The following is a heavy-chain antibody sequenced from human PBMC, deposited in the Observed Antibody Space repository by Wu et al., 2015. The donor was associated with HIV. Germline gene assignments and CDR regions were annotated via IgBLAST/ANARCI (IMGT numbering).Heavy chain of an antibody. J-gene: IGHJ4*02. CDR2: INPNSGGT. CDR3: ARRTRPSFGSWFIIA. V-gene: IGHV1-2*02. D-gene: IGHD3-10*01. CDR1: GYTFTGYY. Sequence: QVQLVQSGAEVKKPGASVKVSCKASGYTFTGYYMHWVRQAPGQGLEWMGWINPNSGGTNYAQKFQGRVTMTRDTSISTAYMELSRLRSDDTAVYYCARRTRPSFGSWFIIAWGQGTLVHRLL.